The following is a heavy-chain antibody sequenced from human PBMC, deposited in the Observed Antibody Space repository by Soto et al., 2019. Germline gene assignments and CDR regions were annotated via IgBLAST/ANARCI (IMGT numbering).Heavy chain of an antibody. V-gene: IGHV4-61*01. CDR2: IYYSGST. CDR1: GGSVSSGSYY. CDR3: ARGIIVVVTASSFRSEPNWFDP. D-gene: IGHD2-21*02. Sequence: PSETLSLTCTVSGGSVSSGSYYWSWIRQPPGKGLEWIGYIYYSGSTNYNPSLKSRVTISVDTSKNQFSLKLSSVTAADTAVYYCARGIIVVVTASSFRSEPNWFDPWGQGTLVTVSS. J-gene: IGHJ5*02.